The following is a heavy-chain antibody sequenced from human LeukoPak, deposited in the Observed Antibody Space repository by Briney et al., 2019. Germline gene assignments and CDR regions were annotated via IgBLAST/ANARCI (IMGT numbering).Heavy chain of an antibody. D-gene: IGHD4-11*01. CDR2: ISAYNGNT. CDR3: ARISTTKDDFDY. V-gene: IGHV1-18*04. CDR1: GYTFTSYG. Sequence: ASVKVACKASGYTFTSYGISWVRQAPGQGLEWMGWISAYNGNTNYAQKLQGRVTMTTDTSTSTAYMELRSLRSDDTAVYYCARISTTKDDFDYWGQGTLVTVSS. J-gene: IGHJ4*02.